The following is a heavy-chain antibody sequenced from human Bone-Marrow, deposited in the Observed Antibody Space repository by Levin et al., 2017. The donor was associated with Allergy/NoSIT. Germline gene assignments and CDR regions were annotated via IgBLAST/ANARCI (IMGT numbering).Heavy chain of an antibody. V-gene: IGHV4-31*03. CDR1: GGSISSGGYY. CDR2: IYYSGST. Sequence: SCTVSGGSISSGGYYWSWIRQHPGKGLEWIGYIYYSGSTYYNPSLKSRVTISVDTSKNQFSLKLSSVTAADTAVYYCARDIRFWSGQQTRNWYFDLWGRGTLVTVSS. J-gene: IGHJ2*01. CDR3: ARDIRFWSGQQTRNWYFDL. D-gene: IGHD3-3*01.